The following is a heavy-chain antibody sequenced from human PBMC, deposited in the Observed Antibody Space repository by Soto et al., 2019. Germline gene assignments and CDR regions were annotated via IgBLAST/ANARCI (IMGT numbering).Heavy chain of an antibody. V-gene: IGHV1-18*01. J-gene: IGHJ6*02. Sequence: QVQLVQSGAEVKEPGASVKVSCKASGFTFTSYGISWVRQAPGQGLEWMGWISGYNGNTHYAQNFQGRVTMTTDTPTSTADMELRSLRSDDTAVYYCARECSTRCYFGMDVWGQGTTVIVSS. CDR1: GFTFTSYG. CDR2: ISGYNGNT. D-gene: IGHD2-2*01. CDR3: ARECSTRCYFGMDV.